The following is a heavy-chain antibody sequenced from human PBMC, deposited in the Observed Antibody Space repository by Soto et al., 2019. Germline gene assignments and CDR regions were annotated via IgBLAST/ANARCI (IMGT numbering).Heavy chain of an antibody. CDR3: TRDLDYDFWSGYYYYYYYYGMDV. V-gene: IGHV3-49*03. CDR2: IRSKVDGGTT. J-gene: IGHJ6*02. CDR1: GFTFGGYA. Sequence: PEGSLRLSCTASGFTFGGYAMSWFRQAPGKGLAWVGFIRSKVDGGTTEYAASVKGRFTISRDDSKSIAYLQMNSLKTEDTAVYYCTRDLDYDFWSGYYYYYYYYGMDVWGQGTTVTVSS. D-gene: IGHD3-3*01.